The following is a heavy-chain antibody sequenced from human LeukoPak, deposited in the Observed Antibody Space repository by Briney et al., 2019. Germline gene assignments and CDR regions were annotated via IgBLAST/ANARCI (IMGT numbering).Heavy chain of an antibody. CDR3: ARDIGNSGFNLDY. CDR1: GFTFSTHG. CDR2: IWHDGGRK. Sequence: GRSLRLSCVVSGFTFSTHGFHWVRRAPGKGLEWVSVIWHDGGRKEYADSVRGRFTISRDNSNLYLQMNSLRAEDTAIYYCARDIGNSGFNLDYWGQGTPVTVSS. V-gene: IGHV3-33*01. D-gene: IGHD5-12*01. J-gene: IGHJ4*02.